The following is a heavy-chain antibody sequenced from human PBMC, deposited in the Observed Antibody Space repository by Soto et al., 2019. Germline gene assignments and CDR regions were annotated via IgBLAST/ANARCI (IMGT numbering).Heavy chain of an antibody. CDR1: GFTFSSYG. D-gene: IGHD3-9*01. CDR2: IWYDGSNK. Sequence: GGSLRLSCAASGFTFSSYGMHWVRQAPGKGLEWVAVIWYDGSNKYYADSVKGRFTISRDNSKNTLYLQMNSLRAEDTAVYYCARDADSSSSYDYDILTGGYYMDVWGKGTTVTVSS. CDR3: ARDADSSSSYDYDILTGGYYMDV. V-gene: IGHV3-33*01. J-gene: IGHJ6*03.